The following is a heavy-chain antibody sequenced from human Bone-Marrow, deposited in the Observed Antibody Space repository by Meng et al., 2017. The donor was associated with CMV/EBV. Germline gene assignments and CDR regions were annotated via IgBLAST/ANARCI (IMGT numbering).Heavy chain of an antibody. Sequence: GGSLRLSCTASGFTFGDYAMSWVRQAPGKGLEWVGFIRSKAYGGTTEYAASVKGRFTISGDDSKSIAYLQMNSLKTEDTAVYYCTTTTGSYRFWGQGTLVTVSS. J-gene: IGHJ4*02. CDR2: IRSKAYGGTT. V-gene: IGHV3-49*04. D-gene: IGHD1-26*01. CDR3: TTTTGSYRF. CDR1: GFTFGDYA.